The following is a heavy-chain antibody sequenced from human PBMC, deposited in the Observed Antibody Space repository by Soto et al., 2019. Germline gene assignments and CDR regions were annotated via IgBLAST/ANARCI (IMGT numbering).Heavy chain of an antibody. V-gene: IGHV3-23*01. CDR1: GFTFSSYA. CDR2: ISGSGGST. CDR3: AWIHYYYYRMDV. J-gene: IGHJ6*02. D-gene: IGHD2-2*03. Sequence: GWSLRLSCAASGFTFSSYAMSWVRQAPGKGLEWVSAISGSGGSTYYADSVKGRFTISRENSKNTLYLQMNSLRADDTAVYYCAWIHYYYYRMDVWRQGTTVTASS.